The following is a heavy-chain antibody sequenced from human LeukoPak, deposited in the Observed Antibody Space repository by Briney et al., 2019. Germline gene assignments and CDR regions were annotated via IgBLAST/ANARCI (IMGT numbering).Heavy chain of an antibody. V-gene: IGHV3-9*02. D-gene: IGHD2-2*01. Sequence: PGGGLRVSPVASLFTPFEYPMHEVRPALWKGGERGSGTIWKNGRINYADSVNGRFTIYRDSAKNSLYLQMNSMSAEYTALYYCAKAPIAEYCSSTSCLRGDCYGMDVWGQGTTVTVSS. CDR1: LFTPFEYP. CDR2: TIWKNGRI. J-gene: IGHJ6*02. CDR3: AKAPIAEYCSSTSCLRGDCYGMDV.